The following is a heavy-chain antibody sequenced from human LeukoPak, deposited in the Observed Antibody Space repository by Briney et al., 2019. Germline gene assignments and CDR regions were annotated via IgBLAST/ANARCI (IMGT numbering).Heavy chain of an antibody. CDR1: GFTFSSYA. CDR2: ISGSGGST. CDR3: AKAVPSSYYYDSSGYPPDAFDI. V-gene: IGHV3-23*01. J-gene: IGHJ3*02. Sequence: PGGSLRLSCAASGFTFSSYAMSWVRQAPGKGLEWVSAISGSGGSTYYADSVKGRFTISRDNSKNTLYLQMNSLRAEDTAVYYCAKAVPSSYYYDSSGYPPDAFDIWGQGTMVTVSS. D-gene: IGHD3-22*01.